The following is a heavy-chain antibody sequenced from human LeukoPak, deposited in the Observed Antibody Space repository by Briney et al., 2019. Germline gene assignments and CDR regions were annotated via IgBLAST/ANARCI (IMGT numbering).Heavy chain of an antibody. D-gene: IGHD2/OR15-2a*01. CDR2: IYSGGGT. Sequence: GGSLRLSCAASGFTVSSNYMSWVRQAPGKGLEWVSVIYSGGGTYYADSVKGRFTISRDNSKNTLYLQMNSPRAEDTAVYYCARGLDVSYFDYWGQGTLVTVSS. CDR1: GFTVSSNY. V-gene: IGHV3-53*01. CDR3: ARGLDVSYFDY. J-gene: IGHJ4*02.